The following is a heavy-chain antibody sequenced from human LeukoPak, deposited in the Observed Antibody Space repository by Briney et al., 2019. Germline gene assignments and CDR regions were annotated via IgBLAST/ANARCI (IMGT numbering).Heavy chain of an antibody. CDR1: GYTFTSYD. D-gene: IGHD3-22*01. J-gene: IGHJ3*02. CDR2: MNPNSGNT. Sequence: ASVKVSCKASGYTFTSYDINWVRQATGQGLEWMGWMNPNSGNTGYVQKFQGRVTMTTDTSTSTAYMELRSLRSDDTAVYYCARDLHSSGYYRSDAFDIWGQGTMVTVSS. CDR3: ARDLHSSGYYRSDAFDI. V-gene: IGHV1-8*01.